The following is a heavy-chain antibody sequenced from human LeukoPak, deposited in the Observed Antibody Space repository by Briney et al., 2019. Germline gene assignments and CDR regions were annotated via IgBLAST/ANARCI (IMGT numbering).Heavy chain of an antibody. CDR1: GFTVSSNY. V-gene: IGHV3-53*01. J-gene: IGHJ6*02. Sequence: GGSLRLSCAASGFTVSSNYMSWVRQAPGKGLEWVSVIYSGGSTYYADSVKGRFTISRDNSKNTLYLQMNSLRAEDTAVYYCARDRTDGYYGMDVWGQGTTVTVSS. D-gene: IGHD2-2*01. CDR3: ARDRTDGYYGMDV. CDR2: IYSGGST.